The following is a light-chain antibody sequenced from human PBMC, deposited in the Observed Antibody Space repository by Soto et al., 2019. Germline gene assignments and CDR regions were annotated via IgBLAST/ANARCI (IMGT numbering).Light chain of an antibody. CDR1: SSDVGGYNY. J-gene: IGLJ3*02. Sequence: QSALTQPASVSGSPGQSITISCTGTSSDVGGYNYVSWYQQHPGKAPKLMIYEVSNRPSGVSNRFSGSKSGNTASLTISGLPAEDEADYYCSSYTSSSTLGVFGRGTKLIVL. CDR3: SSYTSSSTLGV. CDR2: EVS. V-gene: IGLV2-14*01.